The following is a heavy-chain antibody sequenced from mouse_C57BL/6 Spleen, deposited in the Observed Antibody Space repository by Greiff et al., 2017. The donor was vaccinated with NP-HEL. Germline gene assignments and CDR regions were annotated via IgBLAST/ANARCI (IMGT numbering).Heavy chain of an antibody. J-gene: IGHJ2*01. D-gene: IGHD1-1*01. V-gene: IGHV1-42*01. CDR1: GYAFTGYY. CDR2: INPSTGGT. Sequence: EVQLQQSGPELVKPGASVKISCKASGYAFTGYYMNWVKQSPEKSPEWIGEINPSTGGTTYNQKFKAKATLTVDKSSSTAYMQLKSLTSEDSAVYYCARSDYYGLYYFDYWGQGTTLTVSS. CDR3: ARSDYYGLYYFDY.